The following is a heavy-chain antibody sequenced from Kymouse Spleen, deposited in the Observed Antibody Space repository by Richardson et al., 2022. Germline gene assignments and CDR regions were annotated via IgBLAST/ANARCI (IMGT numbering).Heavy chain of an antibody. Sequence: QVQLQQWGAGLLKPSETLSLTCAVYGGSFSGYYWSWIRQPPGKGLEWIGEINHSGSTNYNPSLKSRVTISVDTSKNQFSLKLSSVTAADTAVYYCARGGGTYYYGMDVWGQGTTVTVSS. V-gene: IGHV4-34*01. J-gene: IGHJ6*02. D-gene: IGHD1-1*01,IGHD1-20*01,IGHD1-7*01. CDR2: INHSGST. CDR3: ARGGGTYYYGMDV. CDR1: GGSFSGYY.